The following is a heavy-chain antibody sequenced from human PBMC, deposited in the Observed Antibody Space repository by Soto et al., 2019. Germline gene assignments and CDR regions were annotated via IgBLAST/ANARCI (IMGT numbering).Heavy chain of an antibody. CDR1: GGSISSGDYY. Sequence: PSETLSLTCTVSGGSISSGDYYWSWIRQPPGKGLEWIGYIYYSGSTYYNPSLKSRVTISVDTSKNQFSLKLSSVTAADTAVYYCARVSLYRGGDYWGQGTLVTVYS. V-gene: IGHV4-30-4*01. CDR3: ARVSLYRGGDY. CDR2: IYYSGST. D-gene: IGHD4-4*01. J-gene: IGHJ4*02.